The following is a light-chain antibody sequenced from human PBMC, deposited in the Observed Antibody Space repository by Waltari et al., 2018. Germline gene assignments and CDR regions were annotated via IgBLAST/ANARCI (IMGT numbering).Light chain of an antibody. V-gene: IGKV3-15*01. J-gene: IGKJ1*01. Sequence: EVVMTQSPATRSVSPGESATLSCRASQYVNIHLDWYQQKPGQAPRLLIYAASTRATGVPARFSGSGSGTDFTLTISSLQSEDFAVYYCQQYNDWPRTFGLGTKVEIK. CDR3: QQYNDWPRT. CDR2: AAS. CDR1: QYVNIH.